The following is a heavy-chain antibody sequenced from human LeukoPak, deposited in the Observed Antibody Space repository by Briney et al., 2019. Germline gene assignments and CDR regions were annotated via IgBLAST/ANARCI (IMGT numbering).Heavy chain of an antibody. J-gene: IGHJ4*02. CDR3: ARTSVTGALDY. D-gene: IGHD4-11*01. CDR2: INHSGST. Sequence: SETLSLTCAVYGRSFSGYYWSWIRQPPGKGLEWIGEINHSGSTNYNPSLKSRVTISVDTSKNQFSLKLSSVTAADTAVYYCARTSVTGALDYWGQGTLVTVSS. V-gene: IGHV4-34*01. CDR1: GRSFSGYY.